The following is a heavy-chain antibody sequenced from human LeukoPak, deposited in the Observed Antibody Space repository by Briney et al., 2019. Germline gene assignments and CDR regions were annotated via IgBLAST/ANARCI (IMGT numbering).Heavy chain of an antibody. D-gene: IGHD2-15*01. Sequence: GASVKVSCKASGGTFSSYAISWVRQAPGQGLEWMGRIIPILGIANYAQKFQGRVTITADKSTSTAYMELSSLRSEDTAVYYCATEGCCGGALDAFDIWGQGTMVTVSS. CDR3: ATEGCCGGALDAFDI. CDR1: GGTFSSYA. J-gene: IGHJ3*02. V-gene: IGHV1-69*04. CDR2: IIPILGIA.